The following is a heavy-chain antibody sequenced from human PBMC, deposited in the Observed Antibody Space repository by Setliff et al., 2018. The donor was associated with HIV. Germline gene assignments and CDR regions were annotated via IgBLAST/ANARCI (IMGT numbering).Heavy chain of an antibody. CDR1: GGSFSGFY. CDR3: ARSIVPVASGYYYFEY. D-gene: IGHD3-3*01. Sequence: SETLSLTCAVYGGSFSGFYWSWIRQPPGKGLEWIGEINHSGNTNYNPSLKSRVTISADTSKNQFFLKLSSVTAADAGLYYCARSIVPVASGYYYFEYWGQGTLVPSPQ. V-gene: IGHV4-34*01. CDR2: INHSGNT. J-gene: IGHJ4*02.